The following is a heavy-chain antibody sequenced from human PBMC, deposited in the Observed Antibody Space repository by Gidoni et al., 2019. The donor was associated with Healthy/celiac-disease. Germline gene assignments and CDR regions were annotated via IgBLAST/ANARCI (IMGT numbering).Heavy chain of an antibody. V-gene: IGHV4-61*02. CDR3: AGGRCTNGVCYLSAFDI. D-gene: IGHD2-8*01. Sequence: QVQLQESGPGLVKPSKTLSLTCTVSGGSIRRGSYYWRWIRQPAGKGLEWIGRIYTSGSTNYNPSLKSRVTISVDTSKNQFSLKLSSVTAADTAVYYCAGGRCTNGVCYLSAFDIWGQGTMVTVSS. J-gene: IGHJ3*02. CDR2: IYTSGST. CDR1: GGSIRRGSYY.